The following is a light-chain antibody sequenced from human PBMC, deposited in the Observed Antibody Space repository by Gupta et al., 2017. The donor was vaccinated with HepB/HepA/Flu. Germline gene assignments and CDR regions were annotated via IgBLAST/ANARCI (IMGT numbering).Light chain of an antibody. Sequence: DIVMTQSPLSLPVTPGEPASISCRSSQSLLHSNGYNYLDWYLQKPGQSPQLLIYLGSNRASGVPDRFSGSGSGTDFTLKISRVEAEDVGVYYCMQALQTPPATFGQETRLEIK. V-gene: IGKV2-28*01. J-gene: IGKJ5*01. CDR3: MQALQTPPAT. CDR1: QSLLHSNGYNY. CDR2: LGS.